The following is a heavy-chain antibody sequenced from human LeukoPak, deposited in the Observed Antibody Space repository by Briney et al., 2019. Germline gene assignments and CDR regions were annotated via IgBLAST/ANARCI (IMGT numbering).Heavy chain of an antibody. V-gene: IGHV4-59*08. J-gene: IGHJ4*02. CDR2: IYYSGST. CDR3: ARSNSGSDCRD. CDR1: GGSISSYY. Sequence: PSETLSLTCTVSGGSISSYYWSWIRQPPGKGLEWIGYIYYSGSTNYNPSLKSRVTISVDTSKNQFSLKLSSVTAADTAVYYCARSNSGSDCRDWGQGVLVTVSS. D-gene: IGHD1-26*01.